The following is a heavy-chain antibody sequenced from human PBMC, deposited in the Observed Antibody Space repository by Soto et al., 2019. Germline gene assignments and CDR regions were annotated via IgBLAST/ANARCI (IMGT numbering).Heavy chain of an antibody. J-gene: IGHJ1*01. CDR1: GFPFTVFW. D-gene: IGHD4-4*01. CDR3: ARDGPIQQLGQSYQF. V-gene: IGHV3-7*01. CDR2: INQGGSET. Sequence: EVQLVESGGALVQPRGSLRLSCAASGFPFTVFWMSWVRRVPGKGLEWLANINQGGSETYYVDSVKGRFTISRDNAANLVYLEMNSLRAEDTAVYYCARDGPIQQLGQSYQFWGQGTLVTVSS.